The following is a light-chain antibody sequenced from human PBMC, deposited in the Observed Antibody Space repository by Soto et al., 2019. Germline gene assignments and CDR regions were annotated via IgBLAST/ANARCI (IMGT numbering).Light chain of an antibody. Sequence: IVLTQSPATLSLSPGERATLSCRASPSVSSYLAWYQQKPGQAPRLLIYDASNRATGIPARFSGSGSGTDFTLTISSLEPEDFAVYYCQQRSNSFGQGTRLEIK. J-gene: IGKJ5*01. V-gene: IGKV3-11*01. CDR1: PSVSSY. CDR3: QQRSNS. CDR2: DAS.